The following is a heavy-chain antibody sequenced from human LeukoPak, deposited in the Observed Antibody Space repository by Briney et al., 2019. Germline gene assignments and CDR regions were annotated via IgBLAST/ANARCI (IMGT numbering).Heavy chain of an antibody. Sequence: GGSLRLSCAASGLTFSSYSMNWVRQAPGKGLEWVSSISSSSSYIYYADSVKGRFTISRDNAKNSLYLQMNSLRAEDTAVYYCARDPLGYCSSTSCYSDAFDIWGQGTMVTVSS. D-gene: IGHD2-2*02. J-gene: IGHJ3*02. CDR1: GLTFSSYS. CDR3: ARDPLGYCSSTSCYSDAFDI. V-gene: IGHV3-21*01. CDR2: ISSSSSYI.